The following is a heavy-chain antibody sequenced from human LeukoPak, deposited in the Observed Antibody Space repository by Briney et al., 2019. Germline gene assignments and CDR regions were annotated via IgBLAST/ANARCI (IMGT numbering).Heavy chain of an antibody. CDR1: GFTFSSYA. CDR2: FDPEDGET. D-gene: IGHD6-19*01. CDR3: ATDRFYSSGWYWGYFDL. V-gene: IGHV1-24*01. Sequence: GSLRLSCAASGFTFSSYAMHWVRLAPGKGLEWMGGFDPEDGETIYAQKFQGRVTMTEDTSTDTAYMELSSLRSEDTAVYYCATDRFYSSGWYWGYFDLWGRGTLVTVSS. J-gene: IGHJ2*01.